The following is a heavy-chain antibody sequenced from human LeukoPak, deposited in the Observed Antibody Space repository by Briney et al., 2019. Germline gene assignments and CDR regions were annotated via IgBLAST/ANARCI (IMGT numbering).Heavy chain of an antibody. CDR3: ARYRRDWYYDL. Sequence: ASVKVSCKASGGSFNGYAISWVRQAPGQGPEWVGAIIPIFEISKYAPKLQGRVTITTDESTSTAYMGLSSLTSDDTAVYFCARYRRDWYYDLWGRGTLVTVSS. CDR2: IIPIFEIS. D-gene: IGHD3-16*02. J-gene: IGHJ2*01. CDR1: GGSFNGYA. V-gene: IGHV1-69*05.